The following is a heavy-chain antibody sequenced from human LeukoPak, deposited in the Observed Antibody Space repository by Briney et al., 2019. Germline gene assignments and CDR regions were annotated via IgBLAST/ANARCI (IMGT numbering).Heavy chain of an antibody. J-gene: IGHJ4*02. CDR3: VREIGNSGSYD. D-gene: IGHD1-26*01. CDR2: IYSGDNT. CDR1: GFTVSSNY. Sequence: LPGGSLRLSCAASGFTVSSNYMSWVRQAPGKGLEWVSVIYSGDNTYYADSVKGRFTISRDNSRNTLYLQMNSLRAEDTAVYYCVREIGNSGSYDWGQGTLVTVSS. V-gene: IGHV3-53*01.